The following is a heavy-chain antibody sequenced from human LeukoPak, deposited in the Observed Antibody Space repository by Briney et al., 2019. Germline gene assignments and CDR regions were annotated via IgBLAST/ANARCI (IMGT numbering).Heavy chain of an antibody. Sequence: GGSLRLSCATSGFVFSDYRIRWVRQAPGKGLEWVAFIRYDGSDPNYPDSVKGRFTISRDNSKNMVQLQMNSLRVEDTAVYYCAQDSFFSSDSCSFGTTWFDPWGQGTLVTVSS. D-gene: IGHD3-22*01. CDR1: GFVFSDYR. V-gene: IGHV3-30*02. J-gene: IGHJ5*02. CDR3: AQDSFFSSDSCSFGTTWFDP. CDR2: IRYDGSDP.